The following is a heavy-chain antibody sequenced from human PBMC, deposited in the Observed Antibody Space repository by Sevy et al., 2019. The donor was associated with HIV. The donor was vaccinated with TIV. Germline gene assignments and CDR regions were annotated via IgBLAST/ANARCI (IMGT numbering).Heavy chain of an antibody. CDR1: GYTFTNFG. CDR2: ISTYTGTT. CDR3: ARGVDEGAFDF. J-gene: IGHJ4*02. D-gene: IGHD2-8*01. V-gene: IGHV1-18*01. Sequence: ASVKVPCKASGYTFTNFGISWVRQAPGQGLEWMGWISTYTGTTTYAQKLQGRITMTTDTSTTTAYMELRSLTSDDTALYYCARGVDEGAFDFWGQGTLVTVSS.